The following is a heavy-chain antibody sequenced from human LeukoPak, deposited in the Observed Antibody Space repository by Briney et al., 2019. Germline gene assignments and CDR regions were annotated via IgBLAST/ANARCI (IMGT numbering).Heavy chain of an antibody. Sequence: ASVNVSCKASGYTFTSYDINWVRQATGQGLEWMGWINPNSGNTGYTQKFQGRVTITRNTSISTDYMELSSLRSEDTAVYYCARVIEVFESHDYYYYMDVWGKGTTVTVSS. V-gene: IGHV1-8*03. CDR1: GYTFTSYD. CDR3: ARVIEVFESHDYYYYMDV. CDR2: INPNSGNT. J-gene: IGHJ6*03. D-gene: IGHD3-16*01.